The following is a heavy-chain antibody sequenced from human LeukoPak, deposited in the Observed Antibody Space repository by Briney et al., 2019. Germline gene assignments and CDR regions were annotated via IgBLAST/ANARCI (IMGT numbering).Heavy chain of an antibody. V-gene: IGHV3-23*01. Sequence: GGSLRLSCAASDFSFITYAMSWVRQAPGKGLEWVSTITGRGDATYYADSVKGRFTISRDNSKNTLYLQMNSLRSGDTAVYYFAKIARSYDFWTGYYEAELEYMDVWGKGTTVTVSS. CDR2: ITGRGDAT. J-gene: IGHJ6*03. D-gene: IGHD3-3*01. CDR3: AKIARSYDFWTGYYEAELEYMDV. CDR1: DFSFITYA.